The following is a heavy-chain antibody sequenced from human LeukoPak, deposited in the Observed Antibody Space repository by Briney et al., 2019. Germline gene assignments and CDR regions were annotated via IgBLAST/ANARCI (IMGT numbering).Heavy chain of an antibody. Sequence: GGSLRLSCAASGFTFSSYSMNWVRQAPGKGLEWVSSISSSSSYIYYADSVKGRFTISRDNAKNSLYLQMNSLRAEDTAVYYCARDWYEQLVLGYYCGMDVWGQGTTVTVSS. CDR2: ISSSSSYI. D-gene: IGHD6-6*01. J-gene: IGHJ6*02. V-gene: IGHV3-21*01. CDR3: ARDWYEQLVLGYYCGMDV. CDR1: GFTFSSYS.